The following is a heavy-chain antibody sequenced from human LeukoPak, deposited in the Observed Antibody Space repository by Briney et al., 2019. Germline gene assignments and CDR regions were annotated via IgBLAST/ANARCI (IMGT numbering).Heavy chain of an antibody. CDR3: ARDRDTAMGL. CDR2: ISYDGNDK. V-gene: IGHV3-30-3*01. D-gene: IGHD5-18*01. J-gene: IGHJ4*02. CDR1: GFTFSSYA. Sequence: GGSLRFSCAASGFTFSSYAMHWVRQAPGKGLEWVAIISYDGNDKYYTDSVKGRFTISRDKSKNTLYLQMNSLRAEDTAVYYCARDRDTAMGLWGQGTLVTVSS.